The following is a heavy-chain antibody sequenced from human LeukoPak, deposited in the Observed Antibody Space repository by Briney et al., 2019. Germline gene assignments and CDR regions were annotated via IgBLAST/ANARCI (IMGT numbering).Heavy chain of an antibody. Sequence: SETLSLTCTVSGGSISSSSYYWGWTRQPPGKGLEWIGSIYYSGSTYYNPSLKSRVTISVDTSKNQFSLKLSSVTAADTAVYYCARQGYADFSSRPFDYWGQGTLVTVSS. D-gene: IGHD4-17*01. CDR1: GGSISSSSYY. CDR2: IYYSGST. CDR3: ARQGYADFSSRPFDY. V-gene: IGHV4-39*07. J-gene: IGHJ4*02.